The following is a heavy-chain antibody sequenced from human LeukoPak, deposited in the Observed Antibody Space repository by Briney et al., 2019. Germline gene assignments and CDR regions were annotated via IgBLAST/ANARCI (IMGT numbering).Heavy chain of an antibody. Sequence: GGSLRLSCAASGFTFSSYGMHWVRQAPGKGLEWVAFIRYDGSSKYYADSVKGRFTISRDNSKNTLYLQMNSLRAEDTAVYYCAKDRGGSYDAFDIWGQGTMVTVSS. CDR1: GFTFSSYG. D-gene: IGHD1-26*01. CDR3: AKDRGGSYDAFDI. V-gene: IGHV3-30*02. CDR2: IRYDGSSK. J-gene: IGHJ3*02.